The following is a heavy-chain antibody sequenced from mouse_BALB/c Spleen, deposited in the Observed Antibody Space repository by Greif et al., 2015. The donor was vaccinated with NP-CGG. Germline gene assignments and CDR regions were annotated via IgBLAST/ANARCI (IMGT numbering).Heavy chain of an antibody. J-gene: IGHJ3*01. CDR2: INPYNGAT. D-gene: IGHD2-10*02. V-gene: IGHV1-31*01. CDR3: AEGGYGAWFAY. CDR1: GYSFTGYY. Sequence: VQLQQSGPELVKPGASVKISCKASGYSFTGYYMHWVKQSHVKSLEWIGRINPYNGATSYNQNFKDKASLTVDKSSSTAYMELHSLTSEDSAVYYCAEGGYGAWFAYWGQGTLVTVSA.